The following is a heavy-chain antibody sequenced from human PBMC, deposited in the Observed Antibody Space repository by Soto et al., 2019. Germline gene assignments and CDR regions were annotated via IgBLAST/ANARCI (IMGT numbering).Heavy chain of an antibody. CDR1: GFIFSSFW. CDR3: AVGSSLGLDV. J-gene: IGHJ6*02. CDR2: INGDGAIL. Sequence: EVRLEEAGGGFVQPGGSLRVSCSGSGFIFSSFWMHWVRHGPGKGLERVSRINGDGAILAYADSVKGRFSISRDNVKSALNLQLTSLGCGVTAVHFCAVGSSLGLDVWGRGRTGCGSS. V-gene: IGHV3-74*03. D-gene: IGHD3-10*01.